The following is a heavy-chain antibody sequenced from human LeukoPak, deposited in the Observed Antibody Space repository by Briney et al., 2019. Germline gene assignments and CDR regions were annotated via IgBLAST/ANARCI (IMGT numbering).Heavy chain of an antibody. J-gene: IGHJ6*03. CDR1: GYTFTSYG. Sequence: GASVKVSCKGSGYTFTSYGISWGRQAPGQGMEWKGLMSAYNGNTNYEQKLQGRVTMTTDTSTSTAYMELRSLRSDDTAVYYCARDCAEIEPTNYYYYYYMDVWGKGTTVTVSS. CDR3: ARDCAEIEPTNYYYYYYMDV. CDR2: MSAYNGNT. V-gene: IGHV1-18*01. D-gene: IGHD1-14*01.